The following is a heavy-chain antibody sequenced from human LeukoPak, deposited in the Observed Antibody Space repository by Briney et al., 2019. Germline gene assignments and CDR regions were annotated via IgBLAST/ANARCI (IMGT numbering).Heavy chain of an antibody. CDR3: ARESDTAMNDY. CDR1: GGSISSYY. D-gene: IGHD5-18*01. V-gene: IGHV4-59*01. CDR2: IYYSGST. Sequence: SETPSLTCTVSGGSISSYYWSWIWQPPGKGLEWIGYIYYSGSTNYNPSLKSRVTISVDTSKNQFSLKLSSVTAADTAVYYCARESDTAMNDYWGQGTLVTVSS. J-gene: IGHJ4*02.